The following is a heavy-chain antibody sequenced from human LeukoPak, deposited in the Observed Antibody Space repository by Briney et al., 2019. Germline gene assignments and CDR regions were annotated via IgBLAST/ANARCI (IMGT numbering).Heavy chain of an antibody. CDR1: GGSFSGYY. V-gene: IGHV4-34*01. CDR2: INHSGST. J-gene: IGHJ4*02. Sequence: SETLCLTCAVYGGSFSGYYWSWIRQPPGMGLEWIGEINHSGSTNYNPSLKRRITISVDTSKNQFSLKLSSVTAADTAVYYCARGRGTTSYWGQGTLVTVSS. CDR3: ARGRGTTSY. D-gene: IGHD1-14*01.